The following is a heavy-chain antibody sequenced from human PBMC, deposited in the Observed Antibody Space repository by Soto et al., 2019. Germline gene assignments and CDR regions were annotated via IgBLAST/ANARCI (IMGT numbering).Heavy chain of an antibody. V-gene: IGHV3-23*01. CDR3: AKASITLPFYGMDV. Sequence: GGSLRLSCAASGFTFSSCAMSWVRQAPGKGLEWVSAISGSGGGTNYADSVKGRFTMSRDNSKNTLYLQMNSLRAEDTAVYFCAKASITLPFYGMDVWCQGTTVTV. CDR1: GFTFSSCA. CDR2: ISGSGGGT. J-gene: IGHJ6*02. D-gene: IGHD3-16*01.